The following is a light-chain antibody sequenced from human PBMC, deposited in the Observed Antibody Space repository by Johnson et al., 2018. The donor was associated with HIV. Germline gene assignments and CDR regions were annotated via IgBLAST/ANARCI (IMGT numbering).Light chain of an antibody. J-gene: IGLJ1*01. CDR2: DNN. CDR3: GTWDTSLSAGGV. CDR1: SSNIGKNY. Sequence: QSVLTQPPSVSAAPGQKVTISCSGSSSNIGKNYVSWYQHLPGTAPKLLIYDNNERPSGIPDRFSGSNSGTSATLGITGLQTGDEAEYYCGTWDTSLSAGGVFGTGTKVTVL. V-gene: IGLV1-51*01.